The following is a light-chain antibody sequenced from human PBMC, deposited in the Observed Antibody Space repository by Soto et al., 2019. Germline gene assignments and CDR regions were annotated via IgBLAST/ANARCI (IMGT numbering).Light chain of an antibody. CDR2: GVS. CDR3: YQYGSTPPT. J-gene: IGKJ1*01. V-gene: IGKV3D-20*01. Sequence: EIVLAQSPATLSLSAGERASLSCGASQSGSSNYLAWYQQKPGLAPRLLICGVSNRATGIPDRFSGSGSGTDFTLTISRLEPEDFVVFYCYQYGSTPPTFGQGTKVDI. CDR1: QSGSSNY.